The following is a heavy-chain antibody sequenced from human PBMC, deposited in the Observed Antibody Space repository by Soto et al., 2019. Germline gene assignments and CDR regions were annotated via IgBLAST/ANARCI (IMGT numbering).Heavy chain of an antibody. CDR2: IYPGDSDT. J-gene: IGHJ6*02. CDR3: ARSTQLEPLWFGESGNYYYYYGMDV. D-gene: IGHD3-10*01. CDR1: GYSFTSYW. Sequence: PGESLKISCKGSGYSFTSYWIGWVRQMPGKGLEWMGIIYPGDSDTRYSPSFQGQVTISADKSISTAYLQWSSLKASDTAMYYCARSTQLEPLWFGESGNYYYYYGMDVWGQGTTVTVSS. V-gene: IGHV5-51*01.